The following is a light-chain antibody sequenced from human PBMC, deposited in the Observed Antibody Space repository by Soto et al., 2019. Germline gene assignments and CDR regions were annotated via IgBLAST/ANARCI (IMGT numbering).Light chain of an antibody. CDR3: QQYYDTLPT. V-gene: IGKV1-39*01. CDR2: SAS. Sequence: DIQMTQSPPSLSASVGDRVTITCRASQFINNALSWYRQKLGKAPELLMYSASTLQGGVPSRFSGSGYGTGGRGTMGGGQPEDSATYYCQQYYDTLPTFGRGTRLEIK. CDR1: QFINNA. J-gene: IGKJ2*01.